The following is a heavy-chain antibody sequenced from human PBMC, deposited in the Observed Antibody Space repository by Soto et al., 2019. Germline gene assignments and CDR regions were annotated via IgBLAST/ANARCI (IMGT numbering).Heavy chain of an antibody. V-gene: IGHV1-2*02. CDR1: RYTVNDYY. CDR3: AREASYNDAWSAFLGWSDP. D-gene: IGHD3-3*01. CDR2: INPNTGGK. Sequence: ASVKVSCKASRYTVNDYYIHWVRQAPGQGLEWMGWINPNTGGKHYAQTFQGRVTMTRDTSTSTAYMELSRLTFDDTAVYYCAREASYNDAWSAFLGWSDPRGKGTLVTVSP. J-gene: IGHJ5*02.